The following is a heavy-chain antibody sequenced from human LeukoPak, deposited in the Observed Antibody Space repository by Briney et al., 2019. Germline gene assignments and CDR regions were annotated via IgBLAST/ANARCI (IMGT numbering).Heavy chain of an antibody. CDR1: GFSLSNYW. J-gene: IGHJ4*02. Sequence: GGSLRLSCAAPGFSLSNYWMNWVRQAPGKGLEWVASIKPDGSEKYYVDSLRGRFTISRDDARNSLYLQMNSLRAEDTAVYYCAEGGYWGQGTPVTVSS. CDR2: IKPDGSEK. CDR3: AEGGY. V-gene: IGHV3-7*01.